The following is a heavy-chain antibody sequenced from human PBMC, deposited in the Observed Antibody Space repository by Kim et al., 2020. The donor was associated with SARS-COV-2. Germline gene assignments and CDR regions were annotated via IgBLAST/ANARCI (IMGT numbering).Heavy chain of an antibody. V-gene: IGHV1-69*13. CDR2: IIPIFGTA. CDR1: GGTFSSYA. Sequence: SVKVSCKASGGTFSSYAISWVRQAPGQGLEWMGGIIPIFGTANYAQKFQGRVTITADESTSTAYMELSSLRSEDTAVYYCAREGYYYDSSGYRGFDYWGQATLVTVSS. CDR3: AREGYYYDSSGYRGFDY. J-gene: IGHJ4*02. D-gene: IGHD3-22*01.